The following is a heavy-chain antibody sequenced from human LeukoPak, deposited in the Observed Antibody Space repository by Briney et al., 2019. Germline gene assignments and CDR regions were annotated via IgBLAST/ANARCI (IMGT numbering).Heavy chain of an antibody. CDR3: AKKIAGAGTGPGTFDI. CDR1: GFTFSSYA. J-gene: IGHJ3*02. CDR2: ISNDGSNK. Sequence: GESMRLSCAASGFTFSSYAMHCVRQAPGKGLEWVAVISNDGSNKYYADSVTGRSRLARDTSKNTLYLQMNSLRAEDTAVYYCAKKIAGAGTGPGTFDIWGQGTMVTVSS. V-gene: IGHV3-30-3*01. D-gene: IGHD6-19*01.